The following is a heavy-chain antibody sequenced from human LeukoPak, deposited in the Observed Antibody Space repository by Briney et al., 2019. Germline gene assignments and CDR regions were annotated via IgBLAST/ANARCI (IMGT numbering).Heavy chain of an antibody. Sequence: PSETLSLTCTVSGGSVSTISHFWDWVRQPPGKGLEWIVSLSDTGTTYYNPSLESRVAMSVDTSKNQFSLKLSSVTAADTAVYYCARRDHTGRSHAWFDPWGQGTLVTVSS. CDR1: GGSVSTISHF. CDR2: LSDTGTT. J-gene: IGHJ5*02. D-gene: IGHD1-14*01. V-gene: IGHV4-39*01. CDR3: ARRDHTGRSHAWFDP.